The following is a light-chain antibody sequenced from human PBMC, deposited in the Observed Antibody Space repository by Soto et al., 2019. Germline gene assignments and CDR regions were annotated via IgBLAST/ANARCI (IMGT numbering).Light chain of an antibody. V-gene: IGKV3-15*01. CDR2: GAS. Sequence: DIVLRQPPDTLSESPGERATLSCRASQTVGSNLAWYQQKPGQAPRLLIYGASTRASDIPARFSGSGSVTVFALTISSLQHEDFAVYYCQQYNIWPISFGEGTRLDIK. CDR3: QQYNIWPIS. CDR1: QTVGSN. J-gene: IGKJ5*01.